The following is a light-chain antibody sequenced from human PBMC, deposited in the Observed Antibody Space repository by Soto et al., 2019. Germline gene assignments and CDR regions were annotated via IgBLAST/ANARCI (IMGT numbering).Light chain of an antibody. Sequence: DIVMTQSPDSLAVSLGERATINCKSSQSVLYSSNNKNLIAWYQQKKGQPPRLLIYWASTRESGVPDRFSGTGSGKDFTLTISSLQAEDVAVYYCQQYYSPPRYTFGQGTKLEI. V-gene: IGKV4-1*01. CDR3: QQYYSPPRYT. CDR1: QSVLYSSNNKNL. J-gene: IGKJ2*01. CDR2: WAS.